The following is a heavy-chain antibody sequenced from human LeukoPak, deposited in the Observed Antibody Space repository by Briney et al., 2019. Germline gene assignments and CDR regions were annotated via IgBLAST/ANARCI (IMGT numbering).Heavy chain of an antibody. CDR1: GFTFSDNY. Sequence: GGSLRLSCAASGFTFSDNYMSWIRQAPGKGLEWVSYVSSSGSIYYADSVKGRFTISRDNAKNSLYLQMNSLRAEDTAVYYCARDWRDSSGKFPNDAFDIWGQGTMVTVSS. CDR3: ARDWRDSSGKFPNDAFDI. CDR2: VSSSGSI. J-gene: IGHJ3*02. V-gene: IGHV3-11*04. D-gene: IGHD3-22*01.